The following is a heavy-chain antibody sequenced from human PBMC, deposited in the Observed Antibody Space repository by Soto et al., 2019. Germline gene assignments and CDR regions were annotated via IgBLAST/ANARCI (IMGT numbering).Heavy chain of an antibody. D-gene: IGHD3-3*01. V-gene: IGHV1-69*13. CDR2: FIPVYRTL. Sequence: SVKVSCKASGGSFGKSAINWVRQTPGQGLEWLGGFIPVYRTLNYAQKFQGRVTITADESTGTAYMTLSSLASDDTAVYYCATGVIWIGYFTVDSWGQGTLVTV. CDR1: GGSFGKSA. J-gene: IGHJ4*02. CDR3: ATGVIWIGYFTVDS.